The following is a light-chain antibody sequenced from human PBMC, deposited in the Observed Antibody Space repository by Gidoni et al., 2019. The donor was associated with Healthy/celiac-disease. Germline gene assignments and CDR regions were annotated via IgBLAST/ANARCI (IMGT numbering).Light chain of an antibody. CDR1: QSVRSSY. J-gene: IGKJ1*01. CDR3: QQYGSSPWT. V-gene: IGKV3-20*01. CDR2: GAS. Sequence: ELVFTQAPGILSLSPGERATLSCRASQSVRSSYLAWYQQKPGQAPRLLIYGASSRATGIPDRFSGSGSGTDFTLTISRLEPEDFAVYYCQQYGSSPWTFGQGTKVEIK.